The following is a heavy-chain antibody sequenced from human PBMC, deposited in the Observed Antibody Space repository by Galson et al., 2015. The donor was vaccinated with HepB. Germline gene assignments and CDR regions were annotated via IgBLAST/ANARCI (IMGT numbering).Heavy chain of an antibody. Sequence: SVKVSCKAFGYSFSDYHIHWLRQAPGQRFEWMGWINPNTGGTRYGQHFEGRVTMTRDTSVNTVFLHVSGLRSDDTAVYFCARDTITLSASWFDPWGQGTPVTVSS. CDR1: GYSFSDYH. V-gene: IGHV1-2*02. J-gene: IGHJ5*02. CDR3: ARDTITLSASWFDP. CDR2: INPNTGGT. D-gene: IGHD5/OR15-5a*01.